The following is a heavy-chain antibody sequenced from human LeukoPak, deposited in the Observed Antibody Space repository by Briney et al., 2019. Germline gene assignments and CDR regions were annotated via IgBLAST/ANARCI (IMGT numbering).Heavy chain of an antibody. V-gene: IGHV1-2*06. J-gene: IGHJ4*02. CDR2: INPNSGGT. D-gene: IGHD2-21*02. CDR1: GYTFTGYY. CDR3: ARAQHIVVVTAILKLFDY. Sequence: ASVTVSCTASGYTFTGYYMHWMRQAPGQGPEWMGRINPNSGGTNYAQKFQGRVTMTRDTSISTAYMELSRLRSDDMAVYYCARAQHIVVVTAILKLFDYWGQGTLVTVSS.